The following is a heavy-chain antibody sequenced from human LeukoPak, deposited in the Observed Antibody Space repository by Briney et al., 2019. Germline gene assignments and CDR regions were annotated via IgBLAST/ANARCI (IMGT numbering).Heavy chain of an antibody. CDR2: IYTSGST. CDR1: GGSISSGSYY. V-gene: IGHV4-61*02. J-gene: IGHJ5*02. CDR3: ARNSGYDLNWFDP. Sequence: SQTLSLTCTVSGGSISSGSYYWSWIRQPAGKGLEWIGRIYTSGSTNYNPALKSRVNISVDKYKKQVSLKLSCVTAADTAVYYCARNSGYDLNWFDPWGQGTLVTVSS. D-gene: IGHD5-12*01.